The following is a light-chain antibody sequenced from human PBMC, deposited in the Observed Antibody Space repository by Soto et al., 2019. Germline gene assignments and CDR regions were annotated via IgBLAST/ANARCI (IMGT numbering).Light chain of an antibody. J-gene: IGLJ1*01. CDR3: VLYMGGGSYV. CDR2: STN. Sequence: QAVVTQAPSFSVSPGGTVTLTCGLTSGSVSTGYHPSWYQQTPGQAPRTLIYSTNTRSSGVPDRFSGSILGNKAALTIAGAQADDESDYYCVLYMGGGSYVFGTGTQLTVL. V-gene: IGLV8-61*01. CDR1: SGSVSTGYH.